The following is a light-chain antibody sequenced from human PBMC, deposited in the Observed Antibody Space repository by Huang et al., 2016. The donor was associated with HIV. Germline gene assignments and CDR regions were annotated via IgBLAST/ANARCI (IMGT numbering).Light chain of an antibody. CDR3: QQSYSTPWT. CDR1: QSINSY. CDR2: AAS. Sequence: DIQMTQSPSSLSASVGDRVTITCRASQSINSYLNWYQHKPGKAPKLLIYAASRLQSGVPSRFSGSGSGTDFTLSISSLQPEDIATYCCQQSYSTPWTFGQGTKVEIK. V-gene: IGKV1-39*01. J-gene: IGKJ1*01.